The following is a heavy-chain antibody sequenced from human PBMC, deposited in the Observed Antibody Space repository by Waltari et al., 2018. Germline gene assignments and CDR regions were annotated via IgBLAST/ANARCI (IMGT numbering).Heavy chain of an antibody. V-gene: IGHV3-30*01. Sequence: QVHLVESGGGVVQPGKSLRLSCVASGFIFRDYAMHWVRQTPGKGLHWGARISYDGVDKWYADSLKGRITISRDNSKSTLYLQIDSLRSEDTAVYYCARDYNSLVDYWGQGILVTVSS. J-gene: IGHJ4*02. CDR3: ARDYNSLVDY. CDR2: ISYDGVDK. D-gene: IGHD1-1*01. CDR1: GFIFRDYA.